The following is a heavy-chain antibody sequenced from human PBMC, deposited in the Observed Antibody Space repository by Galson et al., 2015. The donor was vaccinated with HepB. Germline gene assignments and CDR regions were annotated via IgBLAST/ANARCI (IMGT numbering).Heavy chain of an antibody. Sequence: SLRLSCAASGFTFSSYEMNWVRQAPGKGLEWVSYISSSGSTIYYADSVKGRFTISRDNAKNSLYLQMNSLRAEDTAVYYCARAGQRGYSYGYSDYWGQGTLVTVSS. V-gene: IGHV3-48*03. CDR3: ARAGQRGYSYGYSDY. CDR1: GFTFSSYE. J-gene: IGHJ4*02. CDR2: ISSSGSTI. D-gene: IGHD5-18*01.